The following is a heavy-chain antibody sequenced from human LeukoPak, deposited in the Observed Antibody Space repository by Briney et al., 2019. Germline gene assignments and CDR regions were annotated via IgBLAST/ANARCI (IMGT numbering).Heavy chain of an antibody. J-gene: IGHJ4*02. CDR2: ISHDGSDK. CDR3: AKDSIAVADYYFDY. D-gene: IGHD6-19*01. CDR1: GFSFTYYG. V-gene: IGHV3-30*18. Sequence: GRSLRLSCAASGFSFTYYGMHWVRQAPGKGLEWVAVISHDGSDKYYADSVKGRFTISRDNSKNTLYLQMNSLRAEDTAVYYCAKDSIAVADYYFDYWGQGTLVTVSS.